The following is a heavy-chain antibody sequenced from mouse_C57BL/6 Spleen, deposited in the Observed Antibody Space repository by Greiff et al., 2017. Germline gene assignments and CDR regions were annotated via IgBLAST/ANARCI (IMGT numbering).Heavy chain of an antibody. J-gene: IGHJ4*01. CDR3: ARTVYYYGSSRYAMDY. CDR1: GYTFTSYW. V-gene: IGHV1-59*01. CDR2: IDPSDSYT. Sequence: QVQLQQPGAELVRPGTSVKLSCKASGYTFTSYWMHWVKQRPGQGLEWIGVIDPSDSYTNYNQKFKGKATLTVDTSSSTAYMQLSSLTSEDSAVYYCARTVYYYGSSRYAMDYWGQGTSVTVSS. D-gene: IGHD1-1*01.